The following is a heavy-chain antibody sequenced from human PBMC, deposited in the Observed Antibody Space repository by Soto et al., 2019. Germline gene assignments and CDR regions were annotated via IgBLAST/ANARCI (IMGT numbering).Heavy chain of an antibody. CDR2: IMPIFGSA. CDR1: GGTFSRNT. V-gene: IGHV1-69*13. Sequence: SVKVSCKASGGTFSRNTISWVRQAPGQGLEWMGGIMPIFGSANYAQKFQGRVTITADENTRTVYMELSRLRSEDTAVYYCARQFDSDTTGYYYAYWGQGTLVTVSS. CDR3: ARQFDSDTTGYYYAY. J-gene: IGHJ4*02. D-gene: IGHD3-22*01.